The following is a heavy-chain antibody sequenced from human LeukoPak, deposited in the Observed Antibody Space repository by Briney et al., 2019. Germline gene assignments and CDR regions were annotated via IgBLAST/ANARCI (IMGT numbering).Heavy chain of an antibody. CDR1: GFTFSSYS. Sequence: GGSLRFSCAASGFTFSSYSMNWVRQAPGKGLEWVSSISSSSSYIYYADSVKGRFTISRDSSNNTLYLQMNTLRAEDTAVYYCARDRALGKSDAFDIWGQGTMVIVSS. V-gene: IGHV3-21*04. CDR3: ARDRALGKSDAFDI. CDR2: ISSSSSYI. D-gene: IGHD1-14*01. J-gene: IGHJ3*02.